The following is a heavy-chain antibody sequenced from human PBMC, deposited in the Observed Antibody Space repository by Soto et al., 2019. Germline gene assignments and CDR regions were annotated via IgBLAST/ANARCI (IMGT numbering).Heavy chain of an antibody. D-gene: IGHD6-6*01. CDR2: IYYSGST. J-gene: IGHJ6*02. CDR3: ARDPLVYSSSSLVYYYGMDV. V-gene: IGHV4-59*01. Sequence: PSETLSLTCTVSGGSTSSYYWSWIRQPPGKGLEWIGYIYYSGSTNYNPSLKSRVTISVDTSKNQFSLKLSSVTAADTAVYYCARDPLVYSSSSLVYYYGMDVWGQGTTVTVSS. CDR1: GGSTSSYY.